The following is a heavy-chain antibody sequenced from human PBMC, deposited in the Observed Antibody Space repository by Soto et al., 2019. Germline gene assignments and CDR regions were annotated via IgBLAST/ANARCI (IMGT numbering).Heavy chain of an antibody. V-gene: IGHV4-39*01. CDR3: ARSETNDYGDYDIRPRAFDI. CDR2: IYYSGST. Sequence: SETLSLTCTVSGSSNNSSSYYWGWIRQPPRKRLEWIGSIYYSGSTHYNPSLKSRVTISVDTSKNQFSLKLSSVTAADSAVYYCARSETNDYGDYDIRPRAFDIWGQGTMVTVSS. J-gene: IGHJ3*02. D-gene: IGHD4-17*01. CDR1: GSSNNSSSYY.